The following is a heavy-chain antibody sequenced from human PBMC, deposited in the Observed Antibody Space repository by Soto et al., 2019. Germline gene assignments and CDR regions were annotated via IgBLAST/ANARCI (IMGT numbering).Heavy chain of an antibody. J-gene: IGHJ4*02. D-gene: IGHD6-13*01. Sequence: AGGLLIHRYGVSGCTFVSLSVHWIRQAPGKGLEWVSSISSSSSYIYYADSVKGRFTISRDNAKNSLYLQMNSLRAEDTAVYYCARPGYSSFDYWGQGTLVTVSS. CDR1: GCTFVSLS. V-gene: IGHV3-21*01. CDR3: ARPGYSSFDY. CDR2: ISSSSSYI.